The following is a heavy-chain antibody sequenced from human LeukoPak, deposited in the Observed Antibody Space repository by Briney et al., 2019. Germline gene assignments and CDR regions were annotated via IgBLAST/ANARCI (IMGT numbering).Heavy chain of an antibody. V-gene: IGHV5-51*01. CDR2: IYPGDSDI. CDR1: GYSFTSYW. Sequence: GEALKIPSKGSGYSFTSYWIGWARPMPGKGMEWIGMIYPGDSDIRYSPSFQGQVTISADKSTSPASLQWSSLKASDTAMYYCARRLCSGGSCYYFDYWGQGTLVTVSS. D-gene: IGHD2-15*01. CDR3: ARRLCSGGSCYYFDY. J-gene: IGHJ4*02.